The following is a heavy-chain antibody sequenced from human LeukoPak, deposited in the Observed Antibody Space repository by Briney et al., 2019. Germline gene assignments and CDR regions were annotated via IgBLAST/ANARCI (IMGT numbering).Heavy chain of an antibody. CDR2: IYYGGST. Sequence: SETLSLTCAVSGDSVSSSNYYWSWIRQPPGKGLEWIVYIYYGGSTNYNPSLKSRVTISVDTSKSQFSLKLSSVTAADTAVYYCARLTRRSGNYFDSWGQGTLVTSPQ. V-gene: IGHV4-61*01. D-gene: IGHD1-1*01. J-gene: IGHJ4*02. CDR3: ARLTRRSGNYFDS. CDR1: GDSVSSSNYY.